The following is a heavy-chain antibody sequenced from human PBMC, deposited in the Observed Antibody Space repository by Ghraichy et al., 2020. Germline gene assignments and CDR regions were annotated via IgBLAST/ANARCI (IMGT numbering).Heavy chain of an antibody. CDR2: IWYDGSNE. Sequence: GGSLRLSCAASGFTFSSHAMFWVRQAPGRGLEWVASIWYDGSNEDYSDSVKGRFSISRDNSKNTLYLQMNSLRAEDTAVYFCAKERLLDPTPRTSDFWGRGTLVTVSS. CDR3: AKERLLDPTPRTSDF. CDR1: GFTFSSHA. J-gene: IGHJ4*02. V-gene: IGHV3-30*02.